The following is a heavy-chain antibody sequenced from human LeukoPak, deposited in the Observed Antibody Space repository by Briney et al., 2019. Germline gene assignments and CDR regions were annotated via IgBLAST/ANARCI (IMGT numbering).Heavy chain of an antibody. Sequence: GGSLTLSCAASGFTFSDYAMAWVRQAPGKGLEWVSAITGSGSMTHYADSVKGRFTISRDNSNNMLSLQMNNLRAEDTALYYCAKDGLSYDGSTHVYHFDRWGLGTLVAVSS. CDR3: AKDGLSYDGSTHVYHFDR. V-gene: IGHV3-23*01. J-gene: IGHJ4*02. CDR2: ITGSGSMT. D-gene: IGHD1-7*01. CDR1: GFTFSDYA.